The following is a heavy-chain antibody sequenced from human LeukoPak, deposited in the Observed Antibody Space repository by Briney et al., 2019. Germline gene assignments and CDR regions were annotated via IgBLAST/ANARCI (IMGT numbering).Heavy chain of an antibody. CDR1: GGSISSYY. CDR3: ARAERGYSYGP. CDR2: IYYSGST. V-gene: IGHV4-59*01. Sequence: ASETLSLTCTVSGGSISSYYWSWIRQPPGKGLEWIGYIYYSGSTNYNPSLKSRVTISVDTSKNQFSLKLSSVTAADTAVYYCARAERGYSYGPWGQGTLVTVSS. D-gene: IGHD5-18*01. J-gene: IGHJ5*02.